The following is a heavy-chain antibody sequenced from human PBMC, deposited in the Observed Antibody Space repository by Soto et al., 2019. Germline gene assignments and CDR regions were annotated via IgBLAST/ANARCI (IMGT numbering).Heavy chain of an antibody. CDR2: ISYDGSNK. J-gene: IGHJ6*02. CDR3: ARDYYRFNSGYGFSMDV. Sequence: GGSLRLSCAASGFTFSTYAMQWVRQAPGKGLERVAVISYDGSNKYYADTVKGRFTISRDNSKNTLYLQMNSLRAEDTAVYYCARDYYRFNSGYGFSMDVWGQGTTVTVSS. V-gene: IGHV3-30*19. D-gene: IGHD5-12*01. CDR1: GFTFSTYA.